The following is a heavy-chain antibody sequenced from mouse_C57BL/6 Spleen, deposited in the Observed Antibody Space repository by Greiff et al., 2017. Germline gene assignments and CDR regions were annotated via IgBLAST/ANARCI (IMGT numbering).Heavy chain of an antibody. Sequence: VQVVESGAELARPGASVKMSCKASGYTFTSYTMHWVKQRPGQGLEWIGYINPSSGYTKYNQKFKDKATLTADKSSSTAYMQLSSLTSEDSAVYYCARGTVETLAYWGQGTLVTVSA. CDR3: ARGTVETLAY. D-gene: IGHD1-1*01. J-gene: IGHJ3*01. CDR1: GYTFTSYT. V-gene: IGHV1-4*01. CDR2: INPSSGYT.